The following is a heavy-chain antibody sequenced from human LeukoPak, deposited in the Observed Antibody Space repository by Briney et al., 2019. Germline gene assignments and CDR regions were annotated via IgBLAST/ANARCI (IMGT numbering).Heavy chain of an antibody. CDR2: INYNGAIT. D-gene: IGHD3-3*02. J-gene: IGHJ4*02. V-gene: IGHV3-20*04. CDR1: GFTFVDYG. CDR3: ARDRLGPSFSVSHFDL. Sequence: GGSLRLSCATSGFTFVDYGLSWVRRAPGKGMEWLCAINYNGAITDYADSVKGRFTISRDNAKNSLYLRMDSLRAEDTALYYCARDRLGPSFSVSHFDLWGQGTLVTVSS.